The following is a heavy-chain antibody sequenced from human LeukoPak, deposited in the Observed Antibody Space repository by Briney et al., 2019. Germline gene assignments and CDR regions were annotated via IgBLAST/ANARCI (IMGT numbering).Heavy chain of an antibody. V-gene: IGHV4-39*07. CDR2: IYYSGST. Sequence: PSETLSLTCTVSGGSISSSSYYWGWIRQPPGKGLEWIGSIYYSGSTYYNPSLKSRVTISVDTSKNQFSLKLSSVTAADTAVYYCAKISAVGGYSYGYGGYYYGMDVWGQGTTVTVSS. CDR1: GGSISSSSYY. CDR3: AKISAVGGYSYGYGGYYYGMDV. D-gene: IGHD5-18*01. J-gene: IGHJ6*02.